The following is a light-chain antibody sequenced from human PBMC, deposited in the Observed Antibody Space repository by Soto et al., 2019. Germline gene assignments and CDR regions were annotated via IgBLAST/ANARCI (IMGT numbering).Light chain of an antibody. Sequence: QSVLTQPPSVSGAPGQRVTISCTGSSSNIGAGYDVHWYQQLPGTAPKLLIYGNSNRPSGVPDRFSGSKSGTSASLAITGVQAADEADDYCQSYDRSLSGYVFGTGTKLTVL. V-gene: IGLV1-40*01. J-gene: IGLJ1*01. CDR3: QSYDRSLSGYV. CDR2: GNS. CDR1: SSNIGAGYD.